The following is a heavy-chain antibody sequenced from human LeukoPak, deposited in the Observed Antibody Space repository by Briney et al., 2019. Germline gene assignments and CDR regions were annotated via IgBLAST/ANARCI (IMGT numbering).Heavy chain of an antibody. D-gene: IGHD5-18*01. CDR3: ARAVDTAIPSDY. Sequence: GGSLRLSCAASGFAVSSNYISWVRQAPGKGLEWVSIIYSGGNTYYADSVKGRFTISRDNSKNTLYLQMNSLRAEDTAVYYCARAVDTAIPSDYWGQGTLVTVSS. V-gene: IGHV3-53*05. CDR2: IYSGGNT. CDR1: GFAVSSNY. J-gene: IGHJ4*02.